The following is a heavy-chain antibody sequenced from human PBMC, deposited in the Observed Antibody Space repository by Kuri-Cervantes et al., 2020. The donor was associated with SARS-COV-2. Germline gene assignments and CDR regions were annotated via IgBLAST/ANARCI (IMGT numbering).Heavy chain of an antibody. CDR1: GGSINDYY. D-gene: IGHD1-26*01. V-gene: IGHV4-59*01. Sequence: ESLKISCTVSGGSINDYYWGWIRQPPGKGLEWIGHFYSTGVTNYDPSLKTRVTISTDASKNQLSLKLTSVTAADTAVYYCARDNILFSGSGFDTWGQGALVTVSS. CDR3: ARDNILFSGSGFDT. J-gene: IGHJ5*02. CDR2: FYSTGVT.